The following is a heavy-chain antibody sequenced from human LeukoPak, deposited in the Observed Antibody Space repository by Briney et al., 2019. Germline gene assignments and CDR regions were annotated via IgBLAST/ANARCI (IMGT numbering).Heavy chain of an antibody. CDR1: GFTFSSYS. Sequence: GGSLRLSCAASGFTFSSYSMNWVRQAPGKGLEWVSSISSSSYIYYADSVKGRFTISRDNAKNSLYLQMNSLRAEDTAVYYCARGHSGSYYSYERHNDIWGQGTMVTVSS. V-gene: IGHV3-21*01. CDR3: ARGHSGSYYSYERHNDI. CDR2: ISSSSYI. J-gene: IGHJ3*02. D-gene: IGHD1-26*01.